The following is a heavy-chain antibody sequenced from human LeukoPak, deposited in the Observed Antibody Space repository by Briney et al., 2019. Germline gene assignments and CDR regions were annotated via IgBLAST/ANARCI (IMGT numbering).Heavy chain of an antibody. CDR3: SEDKDVYYCGSGYYYEVGAFDF. D-gene: IGHD3-22*01. CDR2: ISSISSYI. J-gene: IGHJ3*01. Sequence: GGSLRLSCAASGFTFSRYSMNCVRHAPGKGREWVSSISSISSYIYYADSVKGRFTISRDNGKNSMNLEMNSLRAEDTAVYFCSEDKDVYYCGSGYYYEVGAFDFWGQGTMVPVSS. CDR1: GFTFSRYS. V-gene: IGHV3-21*01.